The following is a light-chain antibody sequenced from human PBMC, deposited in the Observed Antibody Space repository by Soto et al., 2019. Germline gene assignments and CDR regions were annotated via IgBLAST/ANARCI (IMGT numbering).Light chain of an antibody. CDR1: SSDVGGYNY. Sequence: QSALTQPRSVSGSPGQSVTISCTGTSSDVGGYNYVSWYQQHPGKAPKLMIYDVSKRPSGVPDRFSGSKSGNTASLTISGLKAEDEADYYCGSYAGRFVVFGGGTKATVL. CDR3: GSYAGRFVV. CDR2: DVS. V-gene: IGLV2-11*01. J-gene: IGLJ2*01.